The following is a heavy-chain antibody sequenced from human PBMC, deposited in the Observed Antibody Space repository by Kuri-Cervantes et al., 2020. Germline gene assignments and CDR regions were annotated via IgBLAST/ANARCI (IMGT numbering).Heavy chain of an antibody. CDR1: GYSISSGYY. Sequence: SQTLSLTCAVSGYSISSGYYWGWIRQPPGKGLEWIGSIYHSGSTYYNPSLKSRVTISVDTSKNQFSLKLSSVTAADTAVYYCARCQDVYTSGWCGINYWGQGTQGTVSS. V-gene: IGHV4-38-2*01. CDR3: ARCQDVYTSGWCGINY. D-gene: IGHD6-19*01. J-gene: IGHJ4*02. CDR2: IYHSGST.